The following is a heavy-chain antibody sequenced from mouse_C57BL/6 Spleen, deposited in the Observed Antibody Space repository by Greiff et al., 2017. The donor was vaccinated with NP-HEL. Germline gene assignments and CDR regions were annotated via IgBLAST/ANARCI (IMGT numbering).Heavy chain of an antibody. D-gene: IGHD2-3*01. V-gene: IGHV2-2*01. CDR2: IWSGGST. J-gene: IGHJ2*01. Sequence: QVQLKESGPGLVQPSQSLSITCTVSGFSLTSYGVHWVRQSPGKGLEWLGVIWSGGSTDYNAAFISRLSISKDNSKSQVFFKMNSLQADDTAIYYCARNRIYDGYLYFDYWGQGTTLTVSS. CDR1: GFSLTSYG. CDR3: ARNRIYDGYLYFDY.